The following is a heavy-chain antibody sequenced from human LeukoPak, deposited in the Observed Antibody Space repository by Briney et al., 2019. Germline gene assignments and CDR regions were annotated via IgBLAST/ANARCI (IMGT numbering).Heavy chain of an antibody. Sequence: GGSLRLSCTASGFTFSSNSMNWVRQAPGKGPDWVSYISDDSYTIYYADSVKGRFTISRDNAKNSLFLQMNSLRAEDTAIYYCVRHTSGSEDRDFWGQGTLVTVSS. D-gene: IGHD3-10*01. CDR2: ISDDSYTI. CDR3: VRHTSGSEDRDF. CDR1: GFTFSSNS. V-gene: IGHV3-48*01. J-gene: IGHJ4*02.